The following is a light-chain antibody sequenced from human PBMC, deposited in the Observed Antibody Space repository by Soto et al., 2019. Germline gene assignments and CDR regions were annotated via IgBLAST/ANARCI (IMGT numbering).Light chain of an antibody. V-gene: IGKV1-9*01. Sequence: QLTQSPSSLSASVGDRVTITCRASPAIASFLAWYQQKPGTAPKLLIYGASTLQSGVPSRFSGSRSGTDYTLTIASLQPEDFATYYCQQLNGSPWTFGQGSKVEIK. CDR3: QQLNGSPWT. CDR1: PAIASF. CDR2: GAS. J-gene: IGKJ1*01.